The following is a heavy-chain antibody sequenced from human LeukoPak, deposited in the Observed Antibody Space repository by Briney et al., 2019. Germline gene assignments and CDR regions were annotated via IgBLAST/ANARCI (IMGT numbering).Heavy chain of an antibody. J-gene: IGHJ4*02. V-gene: IGHV4-39*01. Sequence: SETLSLTCTVSGGYISSSSYYWGGIRQPPGKGLEWIGSIYYIGSTYYNPSLKSRVTISVGTSKNQFSLKLSSVTAADTAVYYYARPGFVGMNAYFDYWGQGTLVTVSS. CDR2: IYYIGST. CDR1: GGYISSSSYY. CDR3: ARPGFVGMNAYFDY. D-gene: IGHD3-10*01.